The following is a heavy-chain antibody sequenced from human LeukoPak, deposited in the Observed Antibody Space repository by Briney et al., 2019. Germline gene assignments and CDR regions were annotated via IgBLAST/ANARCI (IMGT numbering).Heavy chain of an antibody. V-gene: IGHV3-23*01. CDR1: GFSLRTYA. D-gene: IGHD2-15*01. CDR3: AKGLVVNDNYFDN. Sequence: TGGSLRLSCAASGFSLRTYAMNWVRRVPGKGLEWVSSIGGSDDTTYYADSVKGRFTISSDFSTNTVSLQMNNLRAEDTAVYFCAKGLVVNDNYFDNWGQGTLVTVSS. J-gene: IGHJ4*02. CDR2: IGGSDDTT.